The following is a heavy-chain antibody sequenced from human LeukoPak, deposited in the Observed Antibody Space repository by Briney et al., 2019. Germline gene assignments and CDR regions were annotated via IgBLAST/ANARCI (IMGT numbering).Heavy chain of an antibody. CDR1: GFTFSNYG. D-gene: IGHD6-13*01. CDR2: ISYDGSDK. Sequence: GGSLRLSCAASGFTFSNYGMHWVRQAPGKGLERVAVISYDGSDKYYTDSVKGRFTISRDNSKNTLYLQMNSLSGEDTAVYYCAKDRGSSWYYFDDWGQGTLVTVSS. J-gene: IGHJ4*02. V-gene: IGHV3-30*18. CDR3: AKDRGSSWYYFDD.